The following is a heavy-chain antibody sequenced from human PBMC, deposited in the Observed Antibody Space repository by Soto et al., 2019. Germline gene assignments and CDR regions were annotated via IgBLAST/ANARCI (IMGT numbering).Heavy chain of an antibody. CDR3: ARRSHTHYGMDV. Sequence: VESLKISCDVSGYRVTSYCIVWVLQMPGKGLEWMGIIYPGDSDTRYSPSFQGQVTISADKCISTAYLQWSSLKASDTPLYYCARRSHTHYGMDVWGQGTPVTGSS. CDR1: GYRVTSYC. J-gene: IGHJ6*01. CDR2: IYPGDSDT. V-gene: IGHV5-51*01.